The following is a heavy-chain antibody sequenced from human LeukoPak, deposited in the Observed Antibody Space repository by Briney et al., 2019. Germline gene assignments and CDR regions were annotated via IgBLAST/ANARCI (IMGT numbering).Heavy chain of an antibody. J-gene: IGHJ6*03. CDR2: ISWNSGSI. Sequence: HPGGSLRLSCAASGFTFDDYAMHWVRQAPGKGLEWVSGISWNSGSIGYADSVKGRFTISRDNAKNSLYLQMNSLRAEDTAVYYCAKDRCSNGIGCYYYYMDVWGKGTTVTISS. CDR3: AKDRCSNGIGCYYYYMDV. CDR1: GFTFDDYA. V-gene: IGHV3-9*01. D-gene: IGHD2-8*01.